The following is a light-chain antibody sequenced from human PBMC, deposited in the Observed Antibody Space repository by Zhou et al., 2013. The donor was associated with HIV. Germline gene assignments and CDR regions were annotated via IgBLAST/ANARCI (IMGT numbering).Light chain of an antibody. CDR2: DVS. Sequence: EIVLTQSPVTLSLSPGEGVTLSCRASQSVDTRLAWYQQRPGQAPRLLIYDVSKRATGIPARFSGSGSGTDFTLTINSLEPEDFAVYYCQQRSNWPPTFGGG. V-gene: IGKV3-11*01. CDR3: QQRSNWPPT. J-gene: IGKJ4*01. CDR1: QSVDTR.